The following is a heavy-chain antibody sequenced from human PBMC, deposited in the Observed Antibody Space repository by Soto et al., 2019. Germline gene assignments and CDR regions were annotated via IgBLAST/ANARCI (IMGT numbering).Heavy chain of an antibody. V-gene: IGHV1-46*01. D-gene: IGHD1-26*01. CDR1: GYTFTSYY. CDR3: ARVRVVGATRLYYHYGLDV. CDR2: INPSGGST. Sequence: ASVKVSCKASGYTFTSYYMHWVRQAPGQGLEWMGIINPSGGSTSYAQNFQGRVTITADESTSTAYMELSRLRSEDTAVYYCARVRVVGATRLYYHYGLDVWGQGTTVTVSS. J-gene: IGHJ6*02.